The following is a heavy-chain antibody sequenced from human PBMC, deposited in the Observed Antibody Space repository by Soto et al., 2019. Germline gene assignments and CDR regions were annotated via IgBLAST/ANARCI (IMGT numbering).Heavy chain of an antibody. J-gene: IGHJ4*02. V-gene: IGHV1-8*01. Sequence: GASVKVSCKASGYTFTSYNINWVRQATGQGLEWMGWMNPNSGNTGYAQKFQGRVTMTRNTSISTAYMELSSPRSEDTAVYYCARVGFWSGSIIDYWGQGTLVTVSS. D-gene: IGHD3-3*01. CDR2: MNPNSGNT. CDR3: ARVGFWSGSIIDY. CDR1: GYTFTSYN.